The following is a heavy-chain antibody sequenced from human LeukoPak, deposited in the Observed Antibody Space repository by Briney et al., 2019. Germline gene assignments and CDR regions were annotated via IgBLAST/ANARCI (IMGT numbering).Heavy chain of an antibody. J-gene: IGHJ4*02. CDR3: ARDSAADY. CDR2: INPNSGGT. Sequence: ASVKVSCKASGYILTNYYMHWVRQVPGQGLEWMGWINPNSGGTNYAQKFQGRVTMTRDTSISTAYMELSRLRSDDTAVYYCARDSAADYWGQGTLVTVSS. CDR1: GYILTNYY. V-gene: IGHV1-2*02. D-gene: IGHD3-10*01.